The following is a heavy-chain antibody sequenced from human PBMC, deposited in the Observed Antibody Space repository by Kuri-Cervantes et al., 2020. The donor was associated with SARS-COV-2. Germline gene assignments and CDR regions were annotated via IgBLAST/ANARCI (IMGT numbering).Heavy chain of an antibody. CDR2: IYYSGST. Sequence: SETLSLTCTVSGGSISSYYWSWIRQPPGKGLEWIEYIYYSGSTNYNPSLKSRVTISVDTSKNQFSLKLSSVTAADTAVYYCARGVCSGGSCYLGYWGQGTLVTVSS. CDR1: GGSISSYY. J-gene: IGHJ4*03. V-gene: IGHV4-59*01. CDR3: ARGVCSGGSCYLGY. D-gene: IGHD2-15*01.